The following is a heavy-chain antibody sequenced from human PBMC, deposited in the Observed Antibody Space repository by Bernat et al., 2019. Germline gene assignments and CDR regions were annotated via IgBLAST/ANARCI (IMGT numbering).Heavy chain of an antibody. CDR2: ISPYNGYT. J-gene: IGHJ6*03. CDR3: VRADGSSWPYYYVDV. CDR1: AYTFNTYG. Sequence: QVQLVQSGAEVKKPGASVKVSCKASAYTFNTYGITWVRQAPGQGLEWMGWISPYNGYTNYAQKFQGRVTMTTDTSTSTAYMELRSLRSDDTAVYYCVRADGSSWPYYYVDVWGKGTTVTVSS. V-gene: IGHV1-18*01. D-gene: IGHD6-13*01.